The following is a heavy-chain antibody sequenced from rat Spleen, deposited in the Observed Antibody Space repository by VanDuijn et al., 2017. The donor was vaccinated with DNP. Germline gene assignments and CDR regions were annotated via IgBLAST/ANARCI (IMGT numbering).Heavy chain of an antibody. V-gene: IGHV2-32*01. Sequence: QVQLKESGPGLVQPSQTLSLTCTVSGFPLTSYHVHWVRQPPGKGLEWMGVMWSAGDTSYNSPLKSRLTITRDTSKSQVFLKMNSLQREDTATYYCVRDPYNAGFDYWGQGVMVTVSS. J-gene: IGHJ2*01. CDR3: VRDPYNAGFDY. D-gene: IGHD4-3*01. CDR1: GFPLTSYH. CDR2: MWSAGDT.